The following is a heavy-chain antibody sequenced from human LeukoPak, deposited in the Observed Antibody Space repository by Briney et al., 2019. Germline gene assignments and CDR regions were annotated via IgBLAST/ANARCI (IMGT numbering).Heavy chain of an antibody. J-gene: IGHJ4*02. CDR3: ATVSVPGIAVPTDY. V-gene: IGHV4-39*01. CDR1: GGSISSSSYY. CDR2: IYYSGST. Sequence: SETLSLTCTVSGGSISSSSYYWGWIRQPPGKGLEWIGSIYYSGSTYYNPSLKSRVTISVDTSKNQFSLKLSSVTAADTAVYYCATVSVPGIAVPTDYWGQGTLVTVSS. D-gene: IGHD6-19*01.